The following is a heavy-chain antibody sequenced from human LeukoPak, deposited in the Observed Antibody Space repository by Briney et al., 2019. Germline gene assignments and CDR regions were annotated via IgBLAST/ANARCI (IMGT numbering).Heavy chain of an antibody. V-gene: IGHV4-61*08. CDR2: IYYSGST. J-gene: IGHJ4*02. Sequence: SETLSLTCTVSGGSISSGGYYWSWIRQPPGKGLEWIGYIYYSGSTNYNPSLKSRVTISVDTSKNQFSLKLSSVTAADTAVYYCARQGGYSYGPTSFDYWGQGTLVTVSS. CDR3: ARQGGYSYGPTSFDY. D-gene: IGHD5-18*01. CDR1: GGSISSGGYY.